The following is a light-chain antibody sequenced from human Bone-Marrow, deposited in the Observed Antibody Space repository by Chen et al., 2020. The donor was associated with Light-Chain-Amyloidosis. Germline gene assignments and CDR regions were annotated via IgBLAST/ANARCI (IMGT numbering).Light chain of an antibody. CDR1: DLPTKY. Sequence: SYELTQPPSVSVSPGQTARITCSGDDLPTKYAYWYQQKPGQAPVLVIHRDTERPSGISERFSGSSSGTTATLTISGVQAEDEADYHCQSADSSGTYEVTFGGGTTLTVL. V-gene: IGLV3-25*03. CDR3: QSADSSGTYEVT. CDR2: RDT. J-gene: IGLJ2*01.